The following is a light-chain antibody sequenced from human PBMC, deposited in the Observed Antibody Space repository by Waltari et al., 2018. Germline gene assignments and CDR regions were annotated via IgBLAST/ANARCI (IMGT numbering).Light chain of an antibody. Sequence: QSALTQPASVSGSPGQSITISCTGTSSDVGGYNFVSWYQQHPGKAPKLIIYDVTERPSGVSHRFSGSNSGNTASLSISGLQAEDEADYYCSSYTSTSSYVFGAETKGTVL. CDR2: DVT. J-gene: IGLJ1*01. CDR3: SSYTSTSSYV. CDR1: SSDVGGYNF. V-gene: IGLV2-14*01.